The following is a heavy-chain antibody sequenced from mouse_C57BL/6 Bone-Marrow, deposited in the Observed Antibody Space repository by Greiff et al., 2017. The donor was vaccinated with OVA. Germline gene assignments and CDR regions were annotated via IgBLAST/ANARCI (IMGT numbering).Heavy chain of an antibody. V-gene: IGHV14-4*01. J-gene: IGHJ2*01. CDR2: IDPENGDT. CDR3: TNGDYGYDFDY. D-gene: IGHD2-2*01. Sequence: VQLQQSGAELVRPGASVTLSCTASGFNIKDDYMHWVKQRPEQGLEWIGWIDPENGDTEYASKFQGKATITADTSYNTAYLQLSSLTSEDTAVYDCTNGDYGYDFDYWGQGTTLTVSS. CDR1: GFNIKDDY.